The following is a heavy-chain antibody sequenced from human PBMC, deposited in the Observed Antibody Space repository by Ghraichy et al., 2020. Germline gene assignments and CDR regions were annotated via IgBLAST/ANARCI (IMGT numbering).Heavy chain of an antibody. CDR3: AKVGGNSEYFQQ. J-gene: IGHJ1*01. D-gene: IGHD4-23*01. Sequence: GGSLRLSCAASGFSFSTSAMSWVRQAPGKGLEWVSFISSAGASIYYADSVKGRFTISRDNSKNTLYLQMNSLRAEDTAVHYCAKVGGNSEYFQQWGQGTLVTVSS. CDR2: ISSAGASI. CDR1: GFSFSTSA. V-gene: IGHV3-23*01.